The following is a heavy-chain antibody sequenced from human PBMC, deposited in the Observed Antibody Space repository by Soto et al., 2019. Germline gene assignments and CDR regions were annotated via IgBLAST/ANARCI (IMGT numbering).Heavy chain of an antibody. CDR1: GYTLTELS. V-gene: IGHV1-24*01. D-gene: IGHD2-15*01. CDR2: FDPEDGET. CDR3: AAGYCSGGSCYGYYYYGMDV. J-gene: IGHJ6*02. Sequence: ASVKISCKVSGYTLTELSMHWVRQAPGKGLEWMGGFDPEDGETIYAQKFQGRVTMTEDTSTDTAYMELSSLGSEDTAVYYCAAGYCSGGSCYGYYYYGMDVWGQGTTVTVSS.